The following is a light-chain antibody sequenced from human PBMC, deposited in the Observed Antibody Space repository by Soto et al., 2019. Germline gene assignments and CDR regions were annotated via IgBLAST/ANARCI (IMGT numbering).Light chain of an antibody. CDR2: SAS. CDR1: QSISDT. V-gene: IGKV3-15*01. Sequence: EIVMTQSPATLSVSPGGRATLSCRAIQSISDTLAWYQQKPGQAPRLLIYSASRGATGFPARFSGSGSGTDFTLTISSLQSEDFAVYYCQQYNNWPPSITFGQGTRLEI. CDR3: QQYNNWPPSIT. J-gene: IGKJ5*01.